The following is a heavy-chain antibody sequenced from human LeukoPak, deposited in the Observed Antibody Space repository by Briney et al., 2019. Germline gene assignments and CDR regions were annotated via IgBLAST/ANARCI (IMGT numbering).Heavy chain of an antibody. J-gene: IGHJ4*02. V-gene: IGHV1-69-2*01. CDR1: GYTFTDYY. D-gene: IGHD1-26*01. CDR3: ATVLRGSYWYYFDY. CDR2: VDPEDGET. Sequence: ASVKISCKVPGYTFTDYYMHWVQQAPGKGLEWMGLVDPEDGETIYAEKFQGRVTITADTSTDTAYMELSSLRSEDTAVYYCATVLRGSYWYYFDYWGQGTLVTVSS.